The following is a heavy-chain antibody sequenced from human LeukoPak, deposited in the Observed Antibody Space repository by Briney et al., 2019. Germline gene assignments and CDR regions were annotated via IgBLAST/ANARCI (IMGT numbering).Heavy chain of an antibody. Sequence: SVKVSCKASGGTFSSYAISWVRQAPGQGLEWMGGIIPIFGTANYAQKFQGRVTITADKSTSTAYMELSSLRSEDTAVYYCARDVPLTINGAFDIWGQGTKVTVSS. CDR2: IIPIFGTA. CDR1: GGTFSSYA. D-gene: IGHD3-10*01. V-gene: IGHV1-69*06. CDR3: ARDVPLTINGAFDI. J-gene: IGHJ3*02.